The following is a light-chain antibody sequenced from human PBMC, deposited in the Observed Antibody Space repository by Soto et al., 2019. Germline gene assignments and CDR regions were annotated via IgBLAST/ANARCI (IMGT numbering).Light chain of an antibody. CDR2: WAS. CDR1: LNIYFKSNNRNY. J-gene: IGKJ4*01. V-gene: IGKV4-1*01. Sequence: DIVMTQSPDSLRVSLGERATISCTSSLNIYFKSNNRNYLAWYQQKTGQPPKLLVYWASTRESGVPDRFTGSGSGTYFTLTIDSVQPDDVAVYYCQQYFITPLTFGGGTRVDIK. CDR3: QQYFITPLT.